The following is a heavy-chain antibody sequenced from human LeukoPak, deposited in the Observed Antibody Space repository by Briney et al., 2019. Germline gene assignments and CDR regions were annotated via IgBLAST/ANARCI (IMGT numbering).Heavy chain of an antibody. CDR2: IDPGDSHA. D-gene: IGHD6-13*01. Sequence: GESLKISCKGSGYNFSNYGIGWVRQMPGKGLEWMGLIDPGDSHAIYSPSFQGQVTISADKSISAAYLQWSSLMASDTAMYYCARHGVGAGLAAAYIWGQGTLLTVSS. V-gene: IGHV5-51*01. CDR1: GYNFSNYG. CDR3: ARHGVGAGLAAAYI. J-gene: IGHJ4*02.